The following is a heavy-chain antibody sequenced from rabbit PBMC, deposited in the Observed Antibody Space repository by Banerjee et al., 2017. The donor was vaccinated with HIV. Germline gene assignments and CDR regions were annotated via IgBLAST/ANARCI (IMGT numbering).Heavy chain of an antibody. CDR3: ARDGSGWGANFNL. J-gene: IGHJ4*01. CDR2: INTSSGNT. CDR1: GFSFSNKYV. V-gene: IGHV1S45*01. Sequence: QQQLEESGGDLVKPEGSLTITCTASGFSFSNKYVMCWVRQAPGKGLEWIACINTSSGNTVYASWAKGRFTVSKTSSTTVTLQMTSLTAADTATYFCARDGSGWGANFNLWGQGTLVTVS. D-gene: IGHD4-1*01.